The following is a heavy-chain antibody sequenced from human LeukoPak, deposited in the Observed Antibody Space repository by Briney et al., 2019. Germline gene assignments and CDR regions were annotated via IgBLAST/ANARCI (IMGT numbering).Heavy chain of an antibody. D-gene: IGHD3-22*01. CDR1: GGTFSSYA. Sequence: SVKVSCKASGGTFSSYAISWVRQAPGQGLEWMGGIIPIFGTANYAQKFQGRVTITADESTSTVYMELSSPRSEDTAVYYCARLEVITTEDAFDIWGQGTLVTVSS. CDR3: ARLEVITTEDAFDI. V-gene: IGHV1-69*13. CDR2: IIPIFGTA. J-gene: IGHJ3*02.